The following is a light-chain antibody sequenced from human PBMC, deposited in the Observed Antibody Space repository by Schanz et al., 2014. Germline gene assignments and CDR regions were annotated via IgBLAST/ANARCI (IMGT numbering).Light chain of an antibody. CDR2: LGS. CDR3: MQALQTEVT. CDR1: QSLLHNNGKNY. V-gene: IGKV2-28*01. J-gene: IGKJ4*01. Sequence: DIVMTQSPVSLPVTPGEPASISCRSSQSLLHNNGKNYLDWYLQKPGQSPQLLIYLGSNRASGVPDRFSGSGSGTDFTLKISRVEAEDVGVYYCMQALQTEVTFGGGTKVEIK.